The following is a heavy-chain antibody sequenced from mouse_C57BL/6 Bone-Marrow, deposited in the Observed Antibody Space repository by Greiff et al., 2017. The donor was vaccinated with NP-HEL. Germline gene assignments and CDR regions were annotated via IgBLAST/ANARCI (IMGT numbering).Heavy chain of an antibody. J-gene: IGHJ4*01. V-gene: IGHV10-1*01. CDR2: IRSKSNNYAT. CDR1: GFSFNTYA. Sequence: EVMLVESGGGLVQPKGSLKLSCAASGFSFNTYAMNWVRQAPGKGLEWVARIRSKSNNYATYYADSVKDRFTISRDDSESMLYLQMNNLKTEDTAMYYCVRHHQLRAMDYWGQGTSVTVSS. CDR3: VRHHQLRAMDY. D-gene: IGHD4-1*02.